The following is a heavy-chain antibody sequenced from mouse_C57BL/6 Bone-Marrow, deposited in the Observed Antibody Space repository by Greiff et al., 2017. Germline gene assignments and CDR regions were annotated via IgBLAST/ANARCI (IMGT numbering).Heavy chain of an antibody. J-gene: IGHJ1*03. Sequence: QVQLKQPGAELVKPGASVKLSCKASGYTFTSYWMHWVKQRPGQGLEWIGMIHPNSGSTNYNEKFKSKATLTVDKSSSTAYMQLSSLTSEDSAVYYCARYTTVVAEWYFDVWGTGTTVTVSS. CDR1: GYTFTSYW. CDR3: ARYTTVVAEWYFDV. D-gene: IGHD1-1*01. V-gene: IGHV1-64*01. CDR2: IHPNSGST.